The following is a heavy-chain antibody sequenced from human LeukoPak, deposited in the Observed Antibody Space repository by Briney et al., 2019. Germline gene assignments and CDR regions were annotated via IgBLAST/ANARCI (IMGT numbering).Heavy chain of an antibody. CDR3: ARDLDSSGHIDY. CDR2: INPNSGGT. D-gene: IGHD3-22*01. Sequence: ASVKVSCKASGYTFTGYYMHWVRQAPGQGLEWMGRINPNSGGTNYAQKFQGRVTMTRDTSISTAYMELSRLRSDDTAVYYCARDLDSSGHIDYWGQGTLVTVSP. CDR1: GYTFTGYY. V-gene: IGHV1-2*06. J-gene: IGHJ4*02.